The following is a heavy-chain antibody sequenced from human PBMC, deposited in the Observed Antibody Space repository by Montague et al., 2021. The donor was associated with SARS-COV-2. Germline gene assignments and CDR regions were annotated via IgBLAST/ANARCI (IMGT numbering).Heavy chain of an antibody. CDR3: ARQPYYGSSLSWFDP. CDR2: IYYSGST. CDR1: GGSISSSSYY. J-gene: IGHJ5*02. V-gene: IGHV4-39*01. D-gene: IGHD6-13*01. Sequence: SETLFLTCTVSGGSISSSSYYWGWIRQPPGKGLEWIGSIYYSGSTYYNPSLKSRVTISVDTSKNQFSLKLSSVTAADTAVYYCARQPYYGSSLSWFDPWGQGTLVTVSS.